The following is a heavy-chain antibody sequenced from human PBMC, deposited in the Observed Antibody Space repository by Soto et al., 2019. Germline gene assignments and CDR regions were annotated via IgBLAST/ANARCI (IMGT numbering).Heavy chain of an antibody. V-gene: IGHV3-9*01. CDR2: ISWNSGGI. Sequence: EVQLVESGGGLVQPGRSLRLSCAASGFTFEDYAMNWVRQSPGKGLEWVAGISWNSGGIGYVDSVKGRFTISRDNAKSSLYLEMNSLRDEDTALYYCAKGVVLAVAANALDFWGQGTLVTVSS. CDR3: AKGVVLAVAANALDF. D-gene: IGHD6-19*01. J-gene: IGHJ4*02. CDR1: GFTFEDYA.